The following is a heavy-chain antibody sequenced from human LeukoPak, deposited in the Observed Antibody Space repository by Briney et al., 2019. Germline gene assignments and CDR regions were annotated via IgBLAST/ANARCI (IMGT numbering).Heavy chain of an antibody. D-gene: IGHD5-12*01. J-gene: IGHJ6*03. Sequence: GASVKVSCKASGYTFSDYYMHWVRQAPGQGLEWMGWINPNSGGTNYAQKFQGRVTMTRDTSISTAYMELSRLRSDDTAVYYCARNSGYDWWHYYYMDVWGKGTTVTVSS. V-gene: IGHV1-2*02. CDR3: ARNSGYDWWHYYYMDV. CDR2: INPNSGGT. CDR1: GYTFSDYY.